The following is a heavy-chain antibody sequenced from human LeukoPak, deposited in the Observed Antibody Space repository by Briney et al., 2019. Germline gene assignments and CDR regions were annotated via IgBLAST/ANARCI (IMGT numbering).Heavy chain of an antibody. D-gene: IGHD2-15*01. V-gene: IGHV4-59*12. CDR2: IYDSGST. Sequence: SETLSLTCAVYGGSFSGYYWSWIRQPPGKGLEWIGYIYDSGSTNYNPSLKSRVTTSLDTSKNQVSLELSSVTAADTAVYYCASRVTGSLGAFDIWGQGTMVTVSS. J-gene: IGHJ3*02. CDR1: GGSFSGYY. CDR3: ASRVTGSLGAFDI.